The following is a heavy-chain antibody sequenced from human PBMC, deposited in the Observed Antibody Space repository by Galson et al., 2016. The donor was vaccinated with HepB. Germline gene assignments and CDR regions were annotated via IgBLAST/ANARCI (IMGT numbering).Heavy chain of an antibody. D-gene: IGHD6-6*01. V-gene: IGHV3-30*03. CDR1: GFTLSSSD. J-gene: IGHJ4*02. CDR2: LSYDGNNK. Sequence: SLRLSCAASGFTLSSSDMHWVRQAPGEGLEWVAILSYDGNNKYYKDSLRGRFTISRDDSGNTLYLQMDSLRAEDTALYYCVKGNCYGSSSPTDYWGQGTLVTVSS. CDR3: VKGNCYGSSSPTDY.